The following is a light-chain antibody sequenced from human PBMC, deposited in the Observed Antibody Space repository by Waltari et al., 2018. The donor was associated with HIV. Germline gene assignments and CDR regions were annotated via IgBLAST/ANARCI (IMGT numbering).Light chain of an antibody. Sequence: IVLTQSPATLSLSPGERATLSRRASQSVSSYLAWYQQKPGQPPRLLIYDASNRATGIPARFSGSGSGTDFTLTITSLEPEDFAVYYCQQRANWPLTFGGGTKVEIK. CDR1: QSVSSY. V-gene: IGKV3-11*01. J-gene: IGKJ4*01. CDR2: DAS. CDR3: QQRANWPLT.